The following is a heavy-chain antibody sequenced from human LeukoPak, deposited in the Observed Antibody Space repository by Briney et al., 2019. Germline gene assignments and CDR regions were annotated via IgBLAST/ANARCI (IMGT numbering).Heavy chain of an antibody. Sequence: SETLSLTCTVSGGSISSYYWSWIRQPPGKGLEWIGYIYYSGSTNYNPSLKSRVTISVDTSKNQFSLKLSSVTAADTAVYYCARVNAVAAAGTMDYWGQGTLVTVSS. J-gene: IGHJ4*02. V-gene: IGHV4-59*01. D-gene: IGHD6-13*01. CDR1: GGSISSYY. CDR2: IYYSGST. CDR3: ARVNAVAAAGTMDY.